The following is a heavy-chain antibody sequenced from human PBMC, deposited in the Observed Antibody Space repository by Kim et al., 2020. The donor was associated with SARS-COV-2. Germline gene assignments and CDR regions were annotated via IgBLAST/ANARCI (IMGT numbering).Heavy chain of an antibody. J-gene: IGHJ3*02. CDR3: ATHSGSYPQAFEI. V-gene: IGHV1-24*01. Sequence: YAQKCQGRVTMTEDTSTDTGYMELSSLRSEDTAVYYCATHSGSYPQAFEIWGPGTMVTVSS. D-gene: IGHD1-26*01.